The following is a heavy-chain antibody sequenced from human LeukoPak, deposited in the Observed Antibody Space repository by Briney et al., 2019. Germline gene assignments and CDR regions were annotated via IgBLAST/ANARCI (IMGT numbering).Heavy chain of an antibody. V-gene: IGHV3-21*01. J-gene: IGHJ1*01. Sequence: PGGSLRLSCSASGFSFSDYDMNWVRQAPGKGLQWVSAISGRSSHVYYGESVKGRFTISRDNAKNSLYLQLDSLGVEDTAVYYCGRAFPPLRTSSAGDLWGQGTLVTVSS. CDR2: ISGRSSHV. D-gene: IGHD3-16*01. CDR1: GFSFSDYD. CDR3: GRAFPPLRTSSAGDL.